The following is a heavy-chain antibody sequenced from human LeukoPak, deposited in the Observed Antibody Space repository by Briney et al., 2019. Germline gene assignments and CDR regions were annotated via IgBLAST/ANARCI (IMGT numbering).Heavy chain of an antibody. CDR2: IIPIFGTA. Sequence: SVKVSCKASGGTFSSYAISWVRQAPGQGLEWMGGIIPIFGTANYAQKFQGRVTITTDESTSTAYMELSSLRSEDTAVYYCAGEGTVSYYYYYMDVWGKGTTVTVSS. CDR3: AGEGTVSYYYYYMDV. D-gene: IGHD4-17*01. V-gene: IGHV1-69*05. J-gene: IGHJ6*03. CDR1: GGTFSSYA.